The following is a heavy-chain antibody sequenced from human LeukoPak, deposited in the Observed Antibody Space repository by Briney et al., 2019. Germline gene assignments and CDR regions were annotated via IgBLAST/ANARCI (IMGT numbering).Heavy chain of an antibody. CDR2: INQDGSEQ. V-gene: IGHV3-7*01. J-gene: IGHJ4*02. CDR1: GFTFSNYW. CDR3: VGDPGDY. Sequence: GGSLRLSCAASGFTFSNYWMRWVRQAPGKGLEGVANINQDGSEQYSVDSVKGRFTVSRDNAKNSLYLQMDDLRADDTALYYCVGDPGDYWGQGTLVTVSS.